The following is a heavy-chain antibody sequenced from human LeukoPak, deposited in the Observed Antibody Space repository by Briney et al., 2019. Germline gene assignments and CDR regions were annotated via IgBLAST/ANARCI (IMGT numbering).Heavy chain of an antibody. CDR2: IFASGST. Sequence: PPETLSLTCTVSGASINSDYWTWVRQVAGKGLEWIGRIFASGSTNYNPYLRSRITMSVDTSKNQFSLDLSSVTAADTGVYYCVRGWAPRGEKSSFASWGQGTLVTVSS. J-gene: IGHJ4*02. CDR1: GASINSDY. CDR3: VRGWAPRGEKSSFAS. D-gene: IGHD3-10*01. V-gene: IGHV4-4*07.